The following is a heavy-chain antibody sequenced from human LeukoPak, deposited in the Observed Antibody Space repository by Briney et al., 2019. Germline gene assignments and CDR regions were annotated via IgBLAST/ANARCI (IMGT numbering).Heavy chain of an antibody. J-gene: IGHJ6*03. CDR2: INWNGGST. Sequence: PGGSLRLSCAASGFTVSSNYMSWVRQAPGKGLEWVSGINWNGGSTGYADSVKGRFTISRDNAKNSLYLQMNSLRAEDTALYYCAREGYGQQLGVYSYYYYYMDVWGKGTTVTVSS. CDR3: AREGYGQQLGVYSYYYYYMDV. V-gene: IGHV3-20*04. D-gene: IGHD6-13*01. CDR1: GFTVSSNY.